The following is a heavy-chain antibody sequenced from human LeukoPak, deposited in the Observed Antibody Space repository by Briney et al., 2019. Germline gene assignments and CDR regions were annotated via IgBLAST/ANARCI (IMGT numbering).Heavy chain of an antibody. Sequence: GGSLRLSCVASGFTFSNYWMSWVRQAPGKGLEWVANMKQDGSEKYYVDSVKGRFTISRDNAENSLYLQMNSLRAEDTAVYYCSRTIWGGPFYYWGQGTLVTVSS. D-gene: IGHD3-9*01. CDR3: SRTIWGGPFYY. J-gene: IGHJ4*02. CDR1: GFTFSNYW. V-gene: IGHV3-7*03. CDR2: MKQDGSEK.